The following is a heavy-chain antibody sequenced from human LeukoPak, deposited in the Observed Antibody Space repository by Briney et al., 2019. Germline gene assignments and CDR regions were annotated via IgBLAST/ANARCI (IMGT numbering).Heavy chain of an antibody. V-gene: IGHV3-74*01. CDR1: GFTFSSYW. CDR3: ERVGTDTSGFHFDY. J-gene: IGHJ4*02. CDR2: INNDGSSI. D-gene: IGHD6-19*01. Sequence: GGSLRLSCPASGFTFSSYWMHWVRQAPGKGLVWVSRINNDGSSISYADSVKGRFTISRDNAKNTLYLQMNSLSAEDTALYSCERVGTDTSGFHFDYWGQGTLVTVSS.